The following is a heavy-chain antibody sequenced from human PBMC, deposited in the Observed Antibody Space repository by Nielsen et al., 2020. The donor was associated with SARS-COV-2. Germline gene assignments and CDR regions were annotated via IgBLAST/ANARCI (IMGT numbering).Heavy chain of an antibody. D-gene: IGHD7-27*01. CDR1: GFTFSSYA. CDR2: ISYDGSNK. Sequence: GESLKISCAASGFTFSSYAMHWVRQAPGKGLEWVAVISYDGSNKYYADSVKGRFTISRDNSKNTLYLQMNSLRAEDTAVYYCARNPGAGFDYWGQRTLVTVSS. CDR3: ARNPGAGFDY. J-gene: IGHJ4*02. V-gene: IGHV3-30*04.